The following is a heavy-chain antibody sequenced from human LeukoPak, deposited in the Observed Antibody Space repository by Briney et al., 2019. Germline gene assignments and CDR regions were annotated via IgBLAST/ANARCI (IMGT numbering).Heavy chain of an antibody. CDR2: INPSSGNT. CDR3: ATAERRSSSLYYYYYMDV. CDR1: GYTFTTYS. Sequence: GASVKVSCKASGYTFTTYSLHWVRQAPGQGLEWMGTINPSSGNTNYAQKFQGRITMTSDTSTSTVYMDLSSLRSEDTAVYYCATAERRSSSLYYYYYMDVWGKGTTVTVSS. V-gene: IGHV1-46*01. D-gene: IGHD6-6*01. J-gene: IGHJ6*03.